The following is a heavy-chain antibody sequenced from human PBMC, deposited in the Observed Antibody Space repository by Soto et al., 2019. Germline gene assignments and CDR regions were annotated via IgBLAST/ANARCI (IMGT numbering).Heavy chain of an antibody. CDR2: IYHSGRT. V-gene: IGHV4-30-2*01. CDR1: GGSISKGDDA. D-gene: IGHD3-22*01. CDR3: ARQYYYESRAYYQTWYFDL. J-gene: IGHJ2*01. Sequence: QLQLQESGSGLVKPSQTLSLTCAVSGGSISKGDDAWSWIRQPPGKGLEWIGYIYHSGRTYYNPSLEGRVTVSVDRSKRQVSLKLGAVTAADTAVYYCARQYYYESRAYYQTWYFDLWGRGALVTVSS.